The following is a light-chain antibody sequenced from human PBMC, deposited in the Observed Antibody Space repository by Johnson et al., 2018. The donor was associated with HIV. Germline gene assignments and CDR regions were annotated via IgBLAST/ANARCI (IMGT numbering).Light chain of an antibody. Sequence: QFVLTQPPSVSAAPGQRVTISCSGNNSNIGYNSVSWYQQVPGAAPKLLIYENNKRPSGIADRFSASKSGTSATLDITGLQTGDEADYYCGAWDSGLTAHFVFVRWTTITFL. CDR3: GAWDSGLTAHFV. CDR2: ENN. J-gene: IGLJ1*01. CDR1: NSNIGYNS. V-gene: IGLV1-51*02.